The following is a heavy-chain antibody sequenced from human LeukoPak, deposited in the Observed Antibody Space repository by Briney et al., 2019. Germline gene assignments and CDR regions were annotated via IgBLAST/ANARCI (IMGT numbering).Heavy chain of an antibody. Sequence: SETLSFTCTVSGGSISSHYWSWIRQPPGKGLEWIGYVYNSGSTNYNPSLTSRVTISVDTSKNQFSLNLSSVTAADTAVYYCARPRTAISGAYYYYYMDVWGKGTTVTVSS. J-gene: IGHJ6*03. CDR2: VYNSGST. CDR3: ARPRTAISGAYYYYYMDV. D-gene: IGHD5-18*01. CDR1: GGSISSHY. V-gene: IGHV4-59*08.